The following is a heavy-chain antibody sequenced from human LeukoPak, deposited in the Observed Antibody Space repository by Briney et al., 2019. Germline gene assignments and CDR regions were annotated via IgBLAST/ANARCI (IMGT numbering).Heavy chain of an antibody. CDR1: GYTFTGYY. Sequence: ASVKVSCKASGYTFTGYYMHWVRQAPGQGLEWMGWINPNSGGTNYAQKFQGRVTMTRDTSISTTYMELSRLTSDDTAVYYCARVRYDSSGYYLADAFDVWGQGTIVTVSS. J-gene: IGHJ3*01. D-gene: IGHD3-22*01. CDR3: ARVRYDSSGYYLADAFDV. CDR2: INPNSGGT. V-gene: IGHV1-2*02.